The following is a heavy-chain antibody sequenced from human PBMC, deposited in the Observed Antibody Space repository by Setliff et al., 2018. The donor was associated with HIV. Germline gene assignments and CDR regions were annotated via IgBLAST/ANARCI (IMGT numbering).Heavy chain of an antibody. CDR2: INTSGST. J-gene: IGHJ5*02. CDR1: GGSVSNYY. D-gene: IGHD4-17*01. CDR3: ARGFLRSRRRWFDP. V-gene: IGHV4-4*07. Sequence: PSETLSLTCTVSGGSVSNYYWTWIRQSAGKGLEWIGHINTSGSTKYNPSLKSRLTMSVDSSGNQFSLTLTSVTAADTAVYYCARGFLRSRRRWFDPWGQGTLVTVSS.